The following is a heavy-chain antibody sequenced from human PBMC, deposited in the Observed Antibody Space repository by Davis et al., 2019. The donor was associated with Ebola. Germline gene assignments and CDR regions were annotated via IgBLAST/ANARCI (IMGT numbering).Heavy chain of an antibody. D-gene: IGHD3-10*01. CDR1: GFTFSSYA. Sequence: GESLKIPCSAPGFTFSSYAMHWVRQAPGKGLEWVAVISYDGSNKYYADSVKGRFTISRDNSKNTLYLQMNSLRAEDTAVYYCAKDFLTKRITMVRGVIPFGDWGQGTLVTVSS. CDR2: ISYDGSNK. CDR3: AKDFLTKRITMVRGVIPFGD. V-gene: IGHV3-30*04. J-gene: IGHJ4*02.